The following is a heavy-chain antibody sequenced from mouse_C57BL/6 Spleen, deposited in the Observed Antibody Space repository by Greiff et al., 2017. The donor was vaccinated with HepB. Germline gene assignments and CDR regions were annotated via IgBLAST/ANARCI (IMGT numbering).Heavy chain of an antibody. CDR3: ASYSNEGLAWFAY. CDR2: IDPSDSYT. V-gene: IGHV1-59*01. CDR1: GYTFTSYW. J-gene: IGHJ3*01. D-gene: IGHD2-5*01. Sequence: QVQLQQPGAELVRPGTSVKLSCKASGYTFTSYWMHWVKQRPGQGLEWIGVIDPSDSYTNYNQKFKGKATLTVDTSSSTAYMQLSSLTSEDSAGYYCASYSNEGLAWFAYWGQGTLVTVSA.